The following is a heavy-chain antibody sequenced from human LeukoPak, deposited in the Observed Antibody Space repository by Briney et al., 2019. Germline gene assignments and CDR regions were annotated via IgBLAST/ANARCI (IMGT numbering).Heavy chain of an antibody. CDR3: ARLWIVATWFDA. D-gene: IGHD2-2*03. CDR1: NGFMTGDSYY. CDR2: IFYSGKT. J-gene: IGHJ5*02. Sequence: SETLSLTCTVSNGFMTGDSYYWAWVRQPPGKGLEWIGTIFYSGKTYYSASLKSRVTVSLDTSKKNFSLRLSSVTAADTAVYYCARLWIVATWFDAWGQGHLVTVSS. V-gene: IGHV4-39*02.